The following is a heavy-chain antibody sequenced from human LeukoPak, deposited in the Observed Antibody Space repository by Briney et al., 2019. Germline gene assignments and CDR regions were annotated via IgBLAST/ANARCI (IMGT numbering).Heavy chain of an antibody. CDR3: ARHFGVGDRSGGSCYTRHAYIDY. D-gene: IGHD2-15*01. J-gene: IGHJ4*02. CDR2: IYYSGST. Sequence: SETLSLTCTVSGGSISSSSYYWGWIRQPPGKGLEWIGSIYYSGSTYYNPSLKSRVTISVDTSKNQFSLKLSSVTAADTAVYYCARHFGVGDRSGGSCYTRHAYIDYWGQGTLVTVSS. V-gene: IGHV4-39*01. CDR1: GGSISSSSYY.